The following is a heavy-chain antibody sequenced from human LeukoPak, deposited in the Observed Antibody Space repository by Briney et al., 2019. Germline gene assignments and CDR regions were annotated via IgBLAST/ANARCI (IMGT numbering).Heavy chain of an antibody. D-gene: IGHD3-22*01. CDR2: ISGSGGRT. Sequence: PGRSLRLSCAASGFTFNTHGMHWVRQAPGKGLEWVSAISGSGGRTYYADSVKGRFTISRDNSKNTVYLQMNSLRAEDTAVYYCAKEENYYDSSGYRHNAYWGQGTLVTVST. CDR1: GFTFNTHG. CDR3: AKEENYYDSSGYRHNAY. V-gene: IGHV3-23*01. J-gene: IGHJ4*02.